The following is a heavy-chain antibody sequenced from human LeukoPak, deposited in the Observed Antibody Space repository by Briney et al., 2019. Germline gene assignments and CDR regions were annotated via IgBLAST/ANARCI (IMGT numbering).Heavy chain of an antibody. J-gene: IGHJ6*02. V-gene: IGHV1-69*13. CDR1: GGTFSSYA. D-gene: IGHD4-23*01. CDR2: IIPIFGTA. Sequence: GASVKVSFKASGGTFSSYAISWVRQAPGQGLEWMGGIIPIFGTANYAQKFQGRVTITADESTSTAYMELSSLRSEDTAVYYCARVVGGLDYGGNSRFNGMDVWGQGTTVTVSS. CDR3: ARVVGGLDYGGNSRFNGMDV.